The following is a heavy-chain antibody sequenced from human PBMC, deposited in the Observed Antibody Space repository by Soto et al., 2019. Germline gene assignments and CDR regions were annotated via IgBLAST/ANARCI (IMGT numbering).Heavy chain of an antibody. CDR3: ASVVAATSYYYYGMDV. Sequence: GGSTIVSCGSSGFTFSSYSMNLVRPAPGKGLEWFSSISSSSSYIYYADSVKGRFTISRDNAKNSLYLQMNSLRAEDTAVYYCASVVAATSYYYYGMDVWGQGTTVTVSS. D-gene: IGHD2-15*01. J-gene: IGHJ6*02. CDR2: ISSSSSYI. V-gene: IGHV3-21*01. CDR1: GFTFSSYS.